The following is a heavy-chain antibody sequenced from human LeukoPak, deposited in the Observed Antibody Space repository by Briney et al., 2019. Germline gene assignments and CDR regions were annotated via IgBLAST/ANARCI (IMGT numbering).Heavy chain of an antibody. CDR3: AKYSDYGEHGDWLDP. Sequence: GGSLRLSCAASGFTFSAYGMHWVRQAPGGGLEWVAVISYHVINKYYADSVKGRFTVSRDNSKNTLYLQANSLRAEDSAIYYCAKYSDYGEHGDWLDPWGQGTLVTVSS. V-gene: IGHV3-30*18. CDR2: ISYHVINK. J-gene: IGHJ5*02. CDR1: GFTFSAYG. D-gene: IGHD4-17*01.